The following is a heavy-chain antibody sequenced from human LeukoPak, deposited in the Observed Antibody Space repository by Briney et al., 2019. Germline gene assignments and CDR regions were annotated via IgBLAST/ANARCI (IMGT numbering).Heavy chain of an antibody. CDR1: GGSISSGGYS. CDR3: ARVTPSLYNWFDP. V-gene: IGHV4-30-2*03. CDR2: IYYSGST. D-gene: IGHD2-21*02. J-gene: IGHJ5*02. Sequence: SETLSLTCAVSGGSISSGGYSWSWIRQPPGKGLEWIGSIYYSGSTYYNPSLKSRVTISVDTSKNQFSLKLSSVTAADTAVYYCARVTPSLYNWFDPWGQGTLVTVSS.